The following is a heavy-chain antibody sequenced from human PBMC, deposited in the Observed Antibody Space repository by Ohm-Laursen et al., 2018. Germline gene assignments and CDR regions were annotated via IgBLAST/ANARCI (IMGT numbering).Heavy chain of an antibody. CDR2: IYSGGST. V-gene: IGHV3-53*01. CDR1: GFTFSSYW. Sequence: SLRLSCAASGFTFSSYWMSWVRQAPGKGLEWVSVIYSGGSTYYADSVKGRFTISRDNSKNTVYLQMNSLRAEDTAVYYCAREVGDYGFDYWGQGTLVTVSS. CDR3: AREVGDYGFDY. D-gene: IGHD4-17*01. J-gene: IGHJ4*02.